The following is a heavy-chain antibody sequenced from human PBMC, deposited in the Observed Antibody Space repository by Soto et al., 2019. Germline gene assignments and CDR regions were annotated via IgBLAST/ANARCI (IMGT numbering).Heavy chain of an antibody. CDR3: ARVMRDTYGSGSNTLGEYYFDY. Sequence: SETLSLTCTVSGGSISSSSYYWGWIRQPPGKGLEWIGSIYYSGSTDYNPSLKSRVTISVDTSKNQLSLRLTSVTAADTAVYYCARVMRDTYGSGSNTLGEYYFDYWGQGTLVTVSS. CDR2: IYYSGST. J-gene: IGHJ4*02. V-gene: IGHV4-39*01. CDR1: GGSISSSSYY. D-gene: IGHD3-10*01.